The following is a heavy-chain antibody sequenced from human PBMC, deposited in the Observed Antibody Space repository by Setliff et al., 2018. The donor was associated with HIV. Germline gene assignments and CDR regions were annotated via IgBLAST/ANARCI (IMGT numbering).Heavy chain of an antibody. CDR2: IYHRGNT. CDR3: ARGGSRGSWYWYY. V-gene: IGHV4-30-2*01. J-gene: IGHJ4*02. CDR1: GGFISTGGYS. Sequence: SETLSLTCTVSGGFISTGGYSWSWIRQPPGKGLDWIGYIYHRGNTYYNPSLKSRVSISVDRSKNHFSLRLSSVTAADTAVYYCARGGSRGSWYWYYWGQGTLVTVSS. D-gene: IGHD6-13*01.